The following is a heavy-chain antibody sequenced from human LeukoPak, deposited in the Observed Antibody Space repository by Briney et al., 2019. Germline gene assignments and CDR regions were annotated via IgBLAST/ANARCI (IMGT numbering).Heavy chain of an antibody. CDR2: VSSSGGST. J-gene: IGHJ3*01. CDR3: AKRYYGSGSYDDFDV. Sequence: QPGGSLRLSCAASGFTFSSYAMTWVRQAPGKGLEWVSLVSSSGGSTYYADSVKGRFTISRDNSKNTLYLQMNSLRAEDTAVYYCAKRYYGSGSYDDFDVWGQGTMVSVSS. D-gene: IGHD3-10*01. CDR1: GFTFSSYA. V-gene: IGHV3-23*01.